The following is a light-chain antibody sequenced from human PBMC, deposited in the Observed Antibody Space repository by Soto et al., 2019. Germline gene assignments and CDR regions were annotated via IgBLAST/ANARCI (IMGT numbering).Light chain of an antibody. CDR3: HQYFRSPLT. Sequence: DILLTQSPDSLAVSLGERATINCKSNHIFFSHSNHRNHLSWYQQKPGQPPKLLIYWATTRESGVPDRFSCSGSGTEFTLTVSGLQAEDVAIYYCHQYFRSPLTFGGGTKVDIK. CDR2: WAT. J-gene: IGKJ4*01. V-gene: IGKV4-1*01. CDR1: HIFFSHSNHRNH.